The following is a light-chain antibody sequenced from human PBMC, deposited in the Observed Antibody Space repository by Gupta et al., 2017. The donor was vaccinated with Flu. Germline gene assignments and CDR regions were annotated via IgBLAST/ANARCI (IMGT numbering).Light chain of an antibody. J-gene: IGKJ1*01. CDR1: QSVLYSSNNKNY. CDR3: QQYYSTPWT. CDR2: WAS. V-gene: IGKV4-1*01. Sequence: NCKSSQSVLYSSNNKNYVAWYQQKPGQPPKLLIYWASTRESGVPDRFSGSGSGTDFTLTISSLQAEDVAVYYCQQYYSTPWTFGQGTKVEIK.